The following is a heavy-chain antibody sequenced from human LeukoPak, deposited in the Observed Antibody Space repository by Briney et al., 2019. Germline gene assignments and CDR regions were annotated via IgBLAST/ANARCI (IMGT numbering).Heavy chain of an antibody. D-gene: IGHD3-16*01. J-gene: IGHJ6*02. Sequence: SETLSLTCAVSGASISGYFWSWIRQPPGKGLEWIGYISSSGNTNYNPSLKSRVTISVDTSKNRFSLKLSSVTAADTAVFYCATQPLGGSDRMYGMDVWGQGTTVTVSS. V-gene: IGHV4-59*01. CDR2: ISSSGNT. CDR1: GASISGYF. CDR3: ATQPLGGSDRMYGMDV.